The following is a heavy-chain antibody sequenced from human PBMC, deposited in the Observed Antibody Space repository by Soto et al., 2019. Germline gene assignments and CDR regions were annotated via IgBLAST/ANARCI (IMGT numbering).Heavy chain of an antibody. J-gene: IGHJ4*02. CDR3: ARGGESGDVPY. V-gene: IGHV3-30*04. D-gene: IGHD1-26*01. CDR1: GFTFSSYA. CDR2: ISYDGSNK. Sequence: GGSLRLSCAASGFTFSSYAMHWVRQAPGKGLEWVAVISYDGSNKYYADSVKGRFTISRDNSKNTLYLQMNSLRAEDTAVYYCARGGESGDVPYWGQGTLVTVSS.